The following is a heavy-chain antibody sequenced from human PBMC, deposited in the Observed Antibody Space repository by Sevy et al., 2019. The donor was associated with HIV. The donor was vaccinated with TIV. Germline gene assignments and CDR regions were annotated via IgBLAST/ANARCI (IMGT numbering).Heavy chain of an antibody. J-gene: IGHJ3*02. D-gene: IGHD5-18*01. CDR2: ISSSSSTI. CDR1: GFTFSSYS. V-gene: IGHV3-48*01. Sequence: GGSLRLSCAASGFTFSSYSMNWVRQAPGKGLEWVSYISSSSSTIYYADSVKGRFTISRDNSKNTLYLQMNSLRAEDTAVYYCAKDRAGAMVRAFDIWGQGTMVTVSS. CDR3: AKDRAGAMVRAFDI.